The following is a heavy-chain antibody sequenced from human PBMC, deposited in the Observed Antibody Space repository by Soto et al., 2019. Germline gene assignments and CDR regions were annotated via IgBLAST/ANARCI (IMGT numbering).Heavy chain of an antibody. CDR1: GYTFTGYY. J-gene: IGHJ3*02. Sequence: GASVKVSCKASGYTFTGYYIHWVRQAPGQGLEWMGWINPNGGGTNYAQRFQGRVSMTRDTSISTAFMDLSSLISDDTAIYYCARDDAFDIWGQGTLVTVSS. CDR2: INPNGGGT. V-gene: IGHV1-2*02. CDR3: ARDDAFDI.